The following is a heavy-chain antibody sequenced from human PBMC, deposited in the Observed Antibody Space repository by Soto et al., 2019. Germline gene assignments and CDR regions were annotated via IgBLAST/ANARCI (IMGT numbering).Heavy chain of an antibody. CDR3: AKRLLSYYYYMDV. CDR1: GFTFSSYA. J-gene: IGHJ6*03. Sequence: GGSLRLSCAASGFTFSSYAMSWVRQAPGKGLEWGSAISGSGGSTYYADSVKGRFTTSRDNSKNTLYLQMNSLRAEDTAVYYCAKRLLSYYYYMDVWGKGTTVTVSS. CDR2: ISGSGGST. V-gene: IGHV3-23*01.